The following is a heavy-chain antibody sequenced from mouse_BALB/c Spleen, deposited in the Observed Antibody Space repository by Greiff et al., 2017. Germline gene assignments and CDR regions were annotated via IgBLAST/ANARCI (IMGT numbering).Heavy chain of an antibody. Sequence: VQLQQPGAELVKPGASVKLSCKASGYTFTSYWMHWVKQRPGQGLEWIGEINPSNGRTNYNEKFKSKATLTVDKSSSTAYMQLSSLTSEDSAVYYCARRRYYEYAMDYWVKEPQSPSPQ. CDR3: ARRRYYEYAMDY. CDR2: INPSNGRT. CDR1: GYTFTSYW. J-gene: IGHJ4*01. V-gene: IGHV1S81*02. D-gene: IGHD2-4*01.